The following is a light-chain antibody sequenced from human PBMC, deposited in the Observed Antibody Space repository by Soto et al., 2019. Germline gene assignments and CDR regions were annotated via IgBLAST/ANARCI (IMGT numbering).Light chain of an antibody. CDR2: EVS. CDR3: SLYTSSSTLV. V-gene: IGLV2-18*01. CDR1: SSDVGSYNR. Sequence: QSVLTQPPSVSGSPGQSVTISCTGTSSDVGSYNRVSWYQQPPGTAPKLMIYEVSNRPSGVPDRFSGSKSGNTASLTNSGLQAEDEADYYCSLYTSSSTLVFGGGTKLTVL. J-gene: IGLJ2*01.